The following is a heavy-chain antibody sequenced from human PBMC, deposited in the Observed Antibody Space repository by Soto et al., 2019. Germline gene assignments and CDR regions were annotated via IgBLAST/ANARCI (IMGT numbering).Heavy chain of an antibody. Sequence: QLQLQDSGSGLVKPSQTLSLTCAVSGGSISSGGYSWSWIRQPPGKGLEWIGYIYHSGSTYYNPSLKSRVTISVGRSKNQFSLKLSSVTAADTAVYYCARGQVVAAQHWGQGTLVTVSS. CDR1: GGSISSGGYS. J-gene: IGHJ4*02. D-gene: IGHD2-15*01. V-gene: IGHV4-30-2*01. CDR2: IYHSGST. CDR3: ARGQVVAAQH.